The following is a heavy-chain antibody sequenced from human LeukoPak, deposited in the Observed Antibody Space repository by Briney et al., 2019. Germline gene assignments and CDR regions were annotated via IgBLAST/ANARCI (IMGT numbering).Heavy chain of an antibody. V-gene: IGHV3-30*02. CDR2: IRNDGSTK. CDR3: AKDLPAAYFDY. CDR1: GFIFSNYH. D-gene: IGHD2-2*01. J-gene: IGHJ4*02. Sequence: PGGSLRLSCAASGFIFSNYHMNWVRQAPGKGLEWVAFIRNDGSTKFYADSVKGRFTISRDNSENTLYLQMNSLRAEDTAVYYCAKDLPAAYFDYWGQGTLVTVSS.